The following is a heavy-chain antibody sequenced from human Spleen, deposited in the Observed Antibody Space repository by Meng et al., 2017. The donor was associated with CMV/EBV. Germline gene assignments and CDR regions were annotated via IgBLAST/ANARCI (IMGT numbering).Heavy chain of an antibody. Sequence: ASVKVSCKASSYIFTNYGISWVRQAPGQGLEWMGWMSAYNGFTNYAQKFQDRVTMTTDTSTSTAYMELRSLRSDDTAVYYCARDQGNWNDVSWFDPWGQGTTVTVSS. CDR3: ARDQGNWNDVSWFDP. CDR1: SYIFTNYG. CDR2: MSAYNGFT. D-gene: IGHD1-1*01. J-gene: IGHJ5*01. V-gene: IGHV1-18*01.